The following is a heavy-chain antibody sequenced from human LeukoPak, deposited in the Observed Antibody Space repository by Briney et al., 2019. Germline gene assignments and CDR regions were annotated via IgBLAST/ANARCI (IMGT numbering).Heavy chain of an antibody. D-gene: IGHD6-6*01. Sequence: ASVKVSCKASGYTFTGYYTHWVRQAPGQGLEWMGRINPNSGDTNYEQKFQGRVTMTRDTSITTAYMELNRLRPDDTAIYYCVKGLDYSSSQMDSWGQGTLVTVSS. V-gene: IGHV1-2*06. J-gene: IGHJ4*02. CDR2: INPNSGDT. CDR1: GYTFTGYY. CDR3: VKGLDYSSSQMDS.